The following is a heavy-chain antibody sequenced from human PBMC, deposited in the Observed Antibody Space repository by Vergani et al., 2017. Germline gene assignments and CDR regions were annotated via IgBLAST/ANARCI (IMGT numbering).Heavy chain of an antibody. J-gene: IGHJ4*02. Sequence: QVQLVQSGAEVKKPGASVKVSCKASGYTFTSYYMHWVRQAPGQGLEWMGIINPSGGSTSYAQKFQGRVTMTRDTSTSTAYMELRSLRSDDTAVYYCARDYGSIDYWGQGTLVTVSS. D-gene: IGHD3-10*01. V-gene: IGHV1-46*01. CDR2: INPSGGST. CDR1: GYTFTSYY. CDR3: ARDYGSIDY.